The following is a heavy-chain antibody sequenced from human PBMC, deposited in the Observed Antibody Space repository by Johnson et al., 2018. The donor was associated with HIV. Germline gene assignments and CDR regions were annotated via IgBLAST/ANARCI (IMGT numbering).Heavy chain of an antibody. V-gene: IGHV3-66*03. CDR3: ARKVVTADDAFDI. Sequence: VQLVESGGGLIQPGGSLRLSCAASGFTVSSNYMSWVRQAPGKGLEWVSVIYSGGSTYFADSVKGLFTISRDNSKNTLYLKMGSLRAEDMAVYYCARKVVTADDAFDIWGQGTMVTVSS. CDR1: GFTVSSNY. D-gene: IGHD2-21*02. J-gene: IGHJ3*02. CDR2: IYSGGST.